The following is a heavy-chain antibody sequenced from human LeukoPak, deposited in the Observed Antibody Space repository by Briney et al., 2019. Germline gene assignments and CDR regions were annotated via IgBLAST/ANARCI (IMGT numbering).Heavy chain of an antibody. CDR3: ATGDKGAILTGYNYYFYMDV. V-gene: IGHV1-24*01. J-gene: IGHJ6*03. CDR2: FDPEDGET. Sequence: ASVKVSCKGSGFTLTELSMHWVRQAPGKGLEWMGGFDPEDGETIYAQKFQGRVTMTEDTSADTAYMELSSLRSEDTAVYYCATGDKGAILTGYNYYFYMDVWGKGTTVTISS. D-gene: IGHD3-9*01. CDR1: GFTLTELS.